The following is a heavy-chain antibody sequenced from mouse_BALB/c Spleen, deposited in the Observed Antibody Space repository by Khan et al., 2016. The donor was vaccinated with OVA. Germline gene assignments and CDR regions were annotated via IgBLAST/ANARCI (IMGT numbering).Heavy chain of an antibody. CDR3: ARTARIKY. CDR2: ISYSGSP. J-gene: IGHJ2*01. V-gene: IGHV3-2*02. D-gene: IGHD3-3*01. CDR1: GYSITSGYG. Sequence: EVQLQESGPGLVKPSQSLSLTCTVTGYSITSGYGWNWIRQFPGNKLEWMGYISYSGSPNYNPSLKSRISLTRDTSKNKFFLQLNSVTTEDTATYYCARTARIKYWGQGTTLTVSA.